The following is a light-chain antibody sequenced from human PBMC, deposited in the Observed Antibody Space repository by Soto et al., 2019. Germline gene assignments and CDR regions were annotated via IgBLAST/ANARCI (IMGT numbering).Light chain of an antibody. CDR3: QQYSRFSWT. CDR1: QSIDKW. V-gene: IGKV1-5*03. Sequence: DIQMTQSPSTLSASVGDRVTITCRASQSIDKWLAWYQQKPGKAPKLLVYKAFILQSGVPSRFSGGGSGSEFTLTISSLQPDDVGSYFCQQYSRFSWTFGQGTKVEIK. CDR2: KAF. J-gene: IGKJ1*01.